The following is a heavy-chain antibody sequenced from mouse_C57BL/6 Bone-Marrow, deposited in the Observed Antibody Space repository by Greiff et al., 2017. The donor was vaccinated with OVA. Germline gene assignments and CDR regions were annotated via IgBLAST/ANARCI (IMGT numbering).Heavy chain of an antibody. V-gene: IGHV1-15*01. CDR2: IDPENGGT. CDR3: TRGDGSSYYYAMDY. D-gene: IGHD1-1*01. CDR1: GYTFTDYE. Sequence: VQLQQSGAELVRPGASVTLSCKASGYTFTDYEMHWVKQTPVHGLEWIGAIDPENGGTAYNQKFKGKAILTADKSSSTAYMELRSLTSEVSAVYYCTRGDGSSYYYAMDYWGQGTSVTVSS. J-gene: IGHJ4*01.